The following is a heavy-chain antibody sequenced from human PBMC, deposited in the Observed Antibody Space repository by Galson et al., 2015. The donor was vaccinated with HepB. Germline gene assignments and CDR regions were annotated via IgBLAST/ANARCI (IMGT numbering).Heavy chain of an antibody. Sequence: SVKVSCKASGYTFTSYGISWVRQAPGQGLEWMGWISAYNGNTNYAQKLQGRVTMTTDTSTSTAYMELRSLRSDDTAVYYCARAVWLLSLDYYYYYMDVWGKGTTVTVSS. CDR2: ISAYNGNT. J-gene: IGHJ6*03. CDR3: ARAVWLLSLDYYYYYMDV. D-gene: IGHD3-3*01. V-gene: IGHV1-18*01. CDR1: GYTFTSYG.